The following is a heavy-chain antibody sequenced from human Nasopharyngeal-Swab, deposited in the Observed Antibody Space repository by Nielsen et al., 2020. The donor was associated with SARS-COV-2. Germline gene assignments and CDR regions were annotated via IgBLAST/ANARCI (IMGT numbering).Heavy chain of an antibody. CDR2: IIHSGGT. Sequence: GSLRLSCAVSGGSISSNTWWGWVRQTPGTGLEWIGEIIHSGGTNYNPALKSRVTISVDKSKNQLSLEVTSVTAADTAVYYCSRHYYYYMDIWGKGTTVTVSS. CDR1: GGSISSNTW. J-gene: IGHJ6*03. V-gene: IGHV4-4*02. CDR3: SRHYYYYMDI.